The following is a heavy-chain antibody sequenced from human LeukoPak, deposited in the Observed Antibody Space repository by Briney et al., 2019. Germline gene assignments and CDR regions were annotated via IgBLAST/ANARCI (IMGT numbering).Heavy chain of an antibody. Sequence: GGSLRLSCAASGFTFSDYYMSWIRQAPGKGLEWVSYISSSGSTIYYADSVKGRFTISRDNAKNSLYLQMNSLRAEDTAVYYCAREVSYYYDNLGAFDIWGQGTMVTVSS. CDR1: GFTFSDYY. D-gene: IGHD3-22*01. V-gene: IGHV3-11*04. CDR3: AREVSYYYDNLGAFDI. J-gene: IGHJ3*02. CDR2: ISSSGSTI.